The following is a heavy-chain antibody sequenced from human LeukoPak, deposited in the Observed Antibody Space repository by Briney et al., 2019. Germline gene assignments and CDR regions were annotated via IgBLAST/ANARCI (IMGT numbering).Heavy chain of an antibody. CDR1: GFTFSSYA. J-gene: IGHJ4*02. Sequence: GGSLRLSCAASGFTFSSYAMRWVRQAPGKGLEWVSAISGSGGSTYYADSVKGRFTISRDNSKNTLYLQMNSLRAEDTALYYCAKGQGAGRYNGNGERDYFDYWGQGNLVTVSS. D-gene: IGHD1-1*01. V-gene: IGHV3-23*01. CDR3: AKGQGAGRYNGNGERDYFDY. CDR2: ISGSGGST.